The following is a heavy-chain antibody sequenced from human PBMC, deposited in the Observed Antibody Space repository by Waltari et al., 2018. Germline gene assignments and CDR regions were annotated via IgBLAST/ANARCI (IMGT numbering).Heavy chain of an antibody. CDR3: ARRWGGRLGPNKDRPPFDY. Sequence: QLQLQESGPRLVKPSETLSLTCSVSGDSIKPESYYWGWIRQPPGKTPVWIGSVHSTGNTYYNPSLKTRLSISIDASKNQFSLNLTSVTTADTATYFCARRWGGRLGPNKDRPPFDYWGQGTLVTVSS. J-gene: IGHJ4*02. CDR1: GDSIKPESYY. V-gene: IGHV4-39*01. D-gene: IGHD3-16*01. CDR2: VHSTGNT.